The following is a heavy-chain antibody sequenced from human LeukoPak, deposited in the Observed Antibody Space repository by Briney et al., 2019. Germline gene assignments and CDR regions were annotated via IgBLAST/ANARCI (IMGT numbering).Heavy chain of an antibody. V-gene: IGHV4-30-4*01. J-gene: IGHJ4*02. D-gene: IGHD5-12*01. Sequence: SETLSLTCTVSGGSIRSDDYYWSWIPQPPGKGLEWIGHITYSGSADYSPSLKSRVSISVDTSKNQFSLSLNSVTVADTAVYYCARGGVGGYDYFDSWGQGTLVTVSS. CDR2: ITYSGSA. CDR3: ARGGVGGYDYFDS. CDR1: GGSIRSDDYY.